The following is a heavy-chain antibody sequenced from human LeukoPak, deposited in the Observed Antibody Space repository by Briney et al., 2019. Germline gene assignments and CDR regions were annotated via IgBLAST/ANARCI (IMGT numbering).Heavy chain of an antibody. CDR1: GFTFSSYA. D-gene: IGHD3-22*01. CDR2: ISGSGGST. J-gene: IGHJ4*02. V-gene: IGHV3-23*01. CDR3: AKDREDYYDSSGYPDY. Sequence: GGSLRLSCAASGFTFSSYAMSWVRQAPGKGLEWVSAISGSGGSTYYADSVKGRFTISRDNSKNTPYLQMNSLRAEDTAVHYCAKDREDYYDSSGYPDYWGQGTLVTVSS.